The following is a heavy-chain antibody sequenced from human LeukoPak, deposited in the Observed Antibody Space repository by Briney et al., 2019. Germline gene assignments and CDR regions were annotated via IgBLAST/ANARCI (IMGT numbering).Heavy chain of an antibody. J-gene: IGHJ6*03. CDR1: GYSFTSYW. Sequence: GESLKISCKGSGYSFTSYWIGWVRQMPGKGLEWMGIIYPGGSDTRYSPSFQGQVTISADKSISTAYLQWSSLKASDTAMYYCARRSARHCSGGSCYSRGSYYYYYMDVWGKGTTVTVSS. CDR3: ARRSARHCSGGSCYSRGSYYYYYMDV. CDR2: IYPGGSDT. D-gene: IGHD2-15*01. V-gene: IGHV5-51*01.